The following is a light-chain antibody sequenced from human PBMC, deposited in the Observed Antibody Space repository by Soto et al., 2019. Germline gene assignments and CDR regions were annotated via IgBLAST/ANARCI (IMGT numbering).Light chain of an antibody. CDR1: QNVDSSY. J-gene: IGKJ2*01. Sequence: EIVLTQSPGTLSLSPGERATLSCRASQNVDSSYLAWYQQKPGQAPRLLIYAAGSRAAAIPDRFSGRGSGTDFTLTISSLEPEDFAVYYCQQYGSSPLTFGPGTELEIK. CDR3: QQYGSSPLT. CDR2: AAG. V-gene: IGKV3-20*01.